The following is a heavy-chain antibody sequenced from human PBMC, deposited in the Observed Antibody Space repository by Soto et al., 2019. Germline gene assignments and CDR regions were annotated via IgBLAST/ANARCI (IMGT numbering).Heavy chain of an antibody. D-gene: IGHD3-22*01. V-gene: IGHV1-69*02. J-gene: IGHJ5*02. CDR2: IIPGVNVR. CDR1: GDIFGRHG. CDR3: ASLDSYERGIFS. Sequence: QVQLVQSGAEVRQPGSSVTVSCKAPGDIFGRHGINWVRQAPGQGFEWMARIIPGVNVRKYAHKLHARVSITPDTSTNTFYMELSSLRSDDTAVYFCASLDSYERGIFSWGQGTRVTVSS.